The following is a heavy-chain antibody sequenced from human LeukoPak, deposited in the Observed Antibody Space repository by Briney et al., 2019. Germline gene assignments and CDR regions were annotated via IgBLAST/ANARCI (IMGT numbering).Heavy chain of an antibody. Sequence: ASVKVSCKASGGTFSSYAISWVRQAPGQGLEWMGGIIPIFGTANYAQKFQGRVTITTDESTSTAYMELSSLRSEDTAVYYCARALILDDYGGTIFDYWGQGTLVTVSS. D-gene: IGHD4-23*01. V-gene: IGHV1-69*05. CDR3: ARALILDDYGGTIFDY. CDR2: IIPIFGTA. J-gene: IGHJ4*02. CDR1: GGTFSSYA.